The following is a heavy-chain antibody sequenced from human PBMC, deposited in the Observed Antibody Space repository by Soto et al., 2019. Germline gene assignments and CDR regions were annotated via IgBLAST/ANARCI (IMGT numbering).Heavy chain of an antibody. Sequence: SETLSLTCTVYARSFSVYYCIFIRQPAGKWLEWIGEVIHTGRTNYNPSLKGRVTISVDTSKNQFSLNLSSVTAADTAVYYCARSPKSSDFPYYFDFWGQGTQVTVSS. J-gene: IGHJ4*02. CDR1: ARSFSVYY. D-gene: IGHD2-21*02. V-gene: IGHV4-34*12. CDR3: ARSPKSSDFPYYFDF. CDR2: VIHTGRT.